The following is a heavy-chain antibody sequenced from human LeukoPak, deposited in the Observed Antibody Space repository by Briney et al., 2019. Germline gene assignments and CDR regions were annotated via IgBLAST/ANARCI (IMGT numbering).Heavy chain of an antibody. D-gene: IGHD2-2*01. J-gene: IGHJ4*02. CDR3: ARDWYCSSTSCPLDY. Sequence: GGSLRLSCAASGFTFSSYSMNWVRQAPGQGLKWVSSISSSSSYIYYADSVKGRFNISRDNAKNSLYLQMNSLRAEDTAVYYCARDWYCSSTSCPLDYWGQGTLVTVSS. CDR2: ISSSSSYI. CDR1: GFTFSSYS. V-gene: IGHV3-21*01.